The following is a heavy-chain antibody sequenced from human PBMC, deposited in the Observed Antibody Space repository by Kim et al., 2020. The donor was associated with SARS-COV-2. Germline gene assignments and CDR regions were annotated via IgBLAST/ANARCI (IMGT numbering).Heavy chain of an antibody. J-gene: IGHJ4*02. CDR2: IYHSGST. CDR3: ARSHYDILTGYYCFDY. Sequence: SETLSRTCAVSGGSISSSNWWSWVRQPPGKGLEWIGEIYHSGSTNYNPSLKSRVTISVDKSKNQFSLKLSSVTAADTAVYYCARSHYDILTGYYCFDYWGQGTLVTVSS. D-gene: IGHD3-9*01. CDR1: GGSISSSNW. V-gene: IGHV4-4*02.